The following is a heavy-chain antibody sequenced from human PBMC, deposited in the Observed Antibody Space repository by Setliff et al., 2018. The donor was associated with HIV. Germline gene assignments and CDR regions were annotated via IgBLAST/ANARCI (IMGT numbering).Heavy chain of an antibody. D-gene: IGHD4-17*01. Sequence: SVKVSCKASGGTFSSYGISWVRQAPGQGLEWIGGIIPIFGTRNYAQKFQGRVTITADELTSTAYMELSSLRAEDTAVYYCARFDHYGDYGRIGDAFDTWGQGTMVT. CDR3: ARFDHYGDYGRIGDAFDT. V-gene: IGHV1-69*13. CDR2: IIPIFGTR. CDR1: GGTFSSYG. J-gene: IGHJ3*02.